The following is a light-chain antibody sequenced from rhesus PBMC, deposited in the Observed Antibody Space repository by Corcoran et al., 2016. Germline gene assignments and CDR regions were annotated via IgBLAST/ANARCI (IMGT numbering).Light chain of an antibody. Sequence: EIVMTQSPATLSLSPGERATLSCRASQSVSSYLAWYQQKPGQAPRLLIYGASSRATGIPDRFSGSGSGTELTLTISILEPEDFAVYYCQETSNLWTFGQGTKVEIK. CDR2: GAS. V-gene: IGKV3-31*02. CDR1: QSVSSY. J-gene: IGKJ1*01. CDR3: QETSNLWT.